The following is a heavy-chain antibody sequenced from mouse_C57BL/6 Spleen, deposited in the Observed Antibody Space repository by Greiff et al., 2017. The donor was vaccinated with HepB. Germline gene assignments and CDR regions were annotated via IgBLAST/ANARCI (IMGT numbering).Heavy chain of an antibody. Sequence: EVQLQQSGPGLVKPSQSLSLTCSVTGYSITSGYYWYWIRQFPGNKLEWMGYISYDGSNNYNPSLKNRISITRDTSKNQFFLKLNSVTTEDTATYDCARDRGYYGSRYWYFDVWGTGTTVTVSS. V-gene: IGHV3-6*01. CDR1: GYSITSGYY. CDR2: ISYDGSN. J-gene: IGHJ1*03. D-gene: IGHD1-1*01. CDR3: ARDRGYYGSRYWYFDV.